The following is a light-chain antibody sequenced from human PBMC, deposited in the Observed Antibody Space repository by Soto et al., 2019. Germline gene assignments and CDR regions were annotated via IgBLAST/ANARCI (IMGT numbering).Light chain of an antibody. Sequence: IQLTQSPSSLSASVGDRVTITCRASQSLSSWLAWYQQKPGKAPKLLIHDASKVESGVPSRFSGSGSGTEFTLTISSLQPDDFATYYCQQYNSYWTFGQGTKVDIK. J-gene: IGKJ1*01. V-gene: IGKV1-5*01. CDR3: QQYNSYWT. CDR1: QSLSSW. CDR2: DAS.